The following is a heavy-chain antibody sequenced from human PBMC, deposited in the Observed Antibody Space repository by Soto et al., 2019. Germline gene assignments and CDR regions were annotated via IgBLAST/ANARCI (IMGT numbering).Heavy chain of an antibody. V-gene: IGHV3-48*03. Sequence: GGSLRLSCEGAGFIFGDYEMNWDRQVPGKGLEWISYISISGTIIHYADSVKGRFVISRDNAKNSVYLQMNSLRVEDTAIYYCAREAGFDWFYPWGQGTLVTVSS. CDR2: ISISGTII. J-gene: IGHJ5*02. CDR1: GFIFGDYE. CDR3: AREAGFDWFYP.